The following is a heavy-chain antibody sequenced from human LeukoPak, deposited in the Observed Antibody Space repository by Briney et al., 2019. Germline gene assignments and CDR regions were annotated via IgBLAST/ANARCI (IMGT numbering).Heavy chain of an antibody. CDR1: GGSISTTYY. J-gene: IGHJ4*02. CDR3: ARGPPPDFDY. V-gene: IGHV4-31*03. Sequence: PSETLSLTCTVSGGSISTTYYWSWIRQHPGKGLEWIGYIYYSGSTYYNPSLKSRVTMSVDTSKNQFSLKLSSVTAADTAVYYCARGPPPDFDYWGQGTLVTVSS. CDR2: IYYSGST.